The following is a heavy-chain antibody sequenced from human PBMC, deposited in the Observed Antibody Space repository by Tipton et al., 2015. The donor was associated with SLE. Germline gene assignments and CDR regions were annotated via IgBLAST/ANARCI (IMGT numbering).Heavy chain of an antibody. CDR2: IYYSGST. CDR1: GGSISSSSYY. J-gene: IGHJ3*02. CDR3: ESYGGSIRGDAFDI. D-gene: IGHD4-17*01. Sequence: TLSLTCTVTGGSISSSSYYWGWIRQPPGTGVEWIGSIYYSGSTYYNPSLKSRVTIAVDTSKNQFSLKLSSVTAADTAVYYCESYGGSIRGDAFDIWGQATMVTVSS. V-gene: IGHV4-39*07.